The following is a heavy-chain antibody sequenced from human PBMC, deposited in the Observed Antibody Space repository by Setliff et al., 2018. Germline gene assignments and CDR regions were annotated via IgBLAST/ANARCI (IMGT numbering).Heavy chain of an antibody. CDR2: IRDRGNT. V-gene: IGHV4-39*07. Sequence: PSETLSLTCSVAGGSVSRTVYYWGWVRQSPGKGPEWVASIRDRGNTAYNPSLRSRLTISIDTSENQFSMKLISVTAADTAVYYCVRDLSGGQALGGQGTMVTVSS. J-gene: IGHJ3*01. CDR1: GGSVSRTVYY. CDR3: VRDLSGGQAL. D-gene: IGHD1-26*01.